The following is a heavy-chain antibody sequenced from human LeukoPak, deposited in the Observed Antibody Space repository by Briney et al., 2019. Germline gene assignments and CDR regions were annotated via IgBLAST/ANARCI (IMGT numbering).Heavy chain of an antibody. J-gene: IGHJ4*02. CDR3: ARSSNYSFDY. Sequence: RPSETLSLTCTVSGGSISSSGYYWGCIRQPPGKGLEWIWSIYYSGSTYYNPSLKSRVTISVATSKNQFSLKLSSVTAADTAVYHCARSSNYSFDYWGQGTLVTVSS. CDR2: IYYSGST. CDR1: GGSISSSGYY. V-gene: IGHV4-39*01. D-gene: IGHD3-10*01.